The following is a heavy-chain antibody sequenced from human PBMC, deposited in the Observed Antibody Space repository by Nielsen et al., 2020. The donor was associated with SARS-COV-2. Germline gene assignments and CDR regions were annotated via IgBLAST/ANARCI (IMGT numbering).Heavy chain of an antibody. CDR3: AKDESPVEMATIAY. D-gene: IGHD5-24*01. J-gene: IGHJ4*02. CDR2: ISWNSGSI. Sequence: GGSLRLSCAASGFTFDDYAMHWVRQAPGKGLEWVSGISWNSGSIGYADSVKGRFTISRDNAKNSLYLQMNSLRAEDTALYYCAKDESPVEMATIAYWGQGTLVTVSS. V-gene: IGHV3-9*01. CDR1: GFTFDDYA.